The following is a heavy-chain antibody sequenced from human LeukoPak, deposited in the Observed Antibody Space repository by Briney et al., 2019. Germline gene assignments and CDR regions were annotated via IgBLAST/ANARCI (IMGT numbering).Heavy chain of an antibody. J-gene: IGHJ4*02. V-gene: IGHV4-38-2*01. CDR1: GFTFSGYA. D-gene: IGHD2-15*01. CDR2: IYYSGST. CDR3: ASLGVVGERRKRFDN. Sequence: GSLRLSCAASGFTFSGYAMSWIRQPPGKGLEWIGSIYYSGSTYYNPSLKSRVTISVDTSKNQFSLKLSSVTAADTAVYYCASLGVVGERRKRFDNWGQGTLVTVSS.